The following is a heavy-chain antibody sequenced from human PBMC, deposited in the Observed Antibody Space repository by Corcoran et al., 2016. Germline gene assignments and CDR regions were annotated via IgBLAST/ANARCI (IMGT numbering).Heavy chain of an antibody. CDR2: ISSSSTTI. V-gene: IGHV3-48*02. J-gene: IGHJ4*02. Sequence: EVQLVESGGRLVQPGGSMRLSGAASGFTFLRYSMNWVRRAPGKGLEWVSYISSSSTTIYYADSVTGRFTISRDNAKNSLYLQMNSLRDEDTAVYYCARGGCLQLGIGYWGQGTLVTVSS. CDR3: ARGGCLQLGIGY. CDR1: GFTFLRYS. D-gene: IGHD1-1*01.